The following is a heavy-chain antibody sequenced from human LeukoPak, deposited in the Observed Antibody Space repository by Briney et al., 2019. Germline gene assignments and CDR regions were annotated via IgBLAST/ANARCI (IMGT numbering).Heavy chain of an antibody. CDR1: GFTFSSYA. D-gene: IGHD3-22*01. CDR3: AKDYFRDSGYYCAFDI. Sequence: GGSLRLSCAASGFTFSSYAMHWVRQAPGKGLGWVAGIWYDGSNKFYAESVKGRFTISRDISKNTLYLQMNSLRAEATAVYYCAKDYFRDSGYYCAFDIWGQGTMVTVSS. J-gene: IGHJ3*02. CDR2: IWYDGSNK. V-gene: IGHV3-33*06.